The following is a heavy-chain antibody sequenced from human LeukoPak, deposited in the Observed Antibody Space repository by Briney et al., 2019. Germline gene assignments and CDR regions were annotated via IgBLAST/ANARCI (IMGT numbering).Heavy chain of an antibody. J-gene: IGHJ4*02. D-gene: IGHD2-2*01. Sequence: PGGSLRLSCAASGFTFSSYGMHWVRQAPGKGLEWVSAISGSGGSTYYADSVKGRFTVSRDNSKNTLYLQMNSLRAEDTAVYYCAKDEEEYQLPDFFDYWGQGTLVTVFS. CDR1: GFTFSSYG. CDR3: AKDEEEYQLPDFFDY. CDR2: ISGSGGST. V-gene: IGHV3-23*01.